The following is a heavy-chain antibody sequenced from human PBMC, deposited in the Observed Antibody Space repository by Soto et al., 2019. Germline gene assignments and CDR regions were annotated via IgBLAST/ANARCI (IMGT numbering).Heavy chain of an antibody. D-gene: IGHD2-21*02. V-gene: IGHV3-73*01. CDR3: TRHLASGSGDSDPPFDY. CDR2: IRSKANNYAT. CDR1: GFTFGDAA. Sequence: GGSLRLSCAASGFTFGDAAIHWVRQASGKGLEWISRIRSKANNYATTYAASVKGRITIFRDDSKSTAYLQMNSLKTEDTAVYYCTRHLASGSGDSDPPFDYWGQGTLVTVS. J-gene: IGHJ4*02.